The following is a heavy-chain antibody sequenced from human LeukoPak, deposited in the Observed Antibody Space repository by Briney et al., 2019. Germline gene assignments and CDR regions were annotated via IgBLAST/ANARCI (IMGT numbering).Heavy chain of an antibody. V-gene: IGHV3-7*01. J-gene: IGHJ4*02. D-gene: IGHD6-19*01. CDR3: VRDPVSGSTGDY. CDR1: GFTFSSSW. CDR2: INPDASQK. Sequence: GGSLRLSCEVSGFTFSSSWMSWVRRAPGKGLEWVALINPDASQKYYVESVRGQFTISRDSAQNSLFLQMNYLRVEDSGVYYCVRDPVSGSTGDYWGQGTLVTVSS.